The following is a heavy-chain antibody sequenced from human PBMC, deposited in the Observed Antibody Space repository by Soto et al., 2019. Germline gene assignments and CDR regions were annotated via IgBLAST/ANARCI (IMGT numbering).Heavy chain of an antibody. Sequence: GGSLRLSCTVSGFAFNNYGINWVRQAPGKGLEWVSSISKSDYTYYSDSVKGRLAISRDNAKSSVSLQMNTLRVEDTAVYYCAREDSIIIPAVSDFWGQGTLVTVSS. CDR1: GFAFNNYG. D-gene: IGHD2-2*01. CDR2: ISKSDYT. J-gene: IGHJ4*02. CDR3: AREDSIIIPAVSDF. V-gene: IGHV3-21*01.